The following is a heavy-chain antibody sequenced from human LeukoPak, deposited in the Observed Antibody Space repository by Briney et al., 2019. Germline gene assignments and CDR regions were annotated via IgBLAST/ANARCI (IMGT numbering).Heavy chain of an antibody. V-gene: IGHV3-74*01. Sequence: GGSLRLSCAASGFTLSSYWMHWVRQAPGKGLVWVSRINSDGSSTNYADSVKGRFTISRDNAKNTLYLPMNSLRADDTAVYYCARQYNYGLDYWGQGTLVTVSS. CDR2: INSDGSST. J-gene: IGHJ4*02. D-gene: IGHD5-24*01. CDR3: ARQYNYGLDY. CDR1: GFTLSSYW.